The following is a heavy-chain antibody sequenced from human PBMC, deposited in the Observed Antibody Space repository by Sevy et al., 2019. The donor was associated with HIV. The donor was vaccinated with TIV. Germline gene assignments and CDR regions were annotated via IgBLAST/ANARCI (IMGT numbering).Heavy chain of an antibody. D-gene: IGHD2-21*01. V-gene: IGHV3-48*02. CDR2: IGTAAGVT. CDR1: GFTFNTYS. Sequence: GGCLRLSCAASGFTFNTYSLIWVRQTPGKGLEWLSFIGTAAGVTYYADSVKGRFTNSRDNAKNSLYLQMNSLRDDDTAVYYCARCPGHYSIDYWGQGTLVTVSS. CDR3: ARCPGHYSIDY. J-gene: IGHJ4*02.